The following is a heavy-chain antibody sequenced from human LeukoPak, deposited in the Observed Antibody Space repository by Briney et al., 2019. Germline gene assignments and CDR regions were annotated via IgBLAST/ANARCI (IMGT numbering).Heavy chain of an antibody. V-gene: IGHV4-4*07. CDR2: IYHSGST. CDR1: GGSISSYY. Sequence: SETLSLTCTVSGGSISSYYWSWIRQPAGKGLEWIGSIYHSGSTYYNPSLKSRVTISVDTSKNQFSLKLSSVTAADTAVYYCARDASEGYCTNGVCYTHWFDPWGQGTLVTVSS. D-gene: IGHD2-8*01. CDR3: ARDASEGYCTNGVCYTHWFDP. J-gene: IGHJ5*02.